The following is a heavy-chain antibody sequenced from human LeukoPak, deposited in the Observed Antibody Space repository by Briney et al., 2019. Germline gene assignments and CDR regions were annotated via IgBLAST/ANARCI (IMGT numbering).Heavy chain of an antibody. CDR1: GGSISSYY. CDR2: IYHSGGT. D-gene: IGHD3-22*01. V-gene: IGHV4-59*12. CDR3: ASVRYYDSSHAFDI. J-gene: IGHJ3*02. Sequence: SETLSLTCTVSGGSISSYYWSWVRQPPGKGLEWIGYIYHSGGTYYNPSLNSRVTISLDRSKNQFSLKLSSVTAADTAVYYCASVRYYDSSHAFDIWGQGTMVTVSS.